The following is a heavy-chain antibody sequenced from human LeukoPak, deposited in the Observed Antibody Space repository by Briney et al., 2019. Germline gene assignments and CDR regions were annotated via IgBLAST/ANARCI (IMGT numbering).Heavy chain of an antibody. CDR2: INHSGST. CDR3: ARAPYCSSTSCYHKYFQH. D-gene: IGHD2-2*01. J-gene: IGHJ1*01. CDR1: GGSFSGYY. V-gene: IGHV4-34*01. Sequence: PSETLSLTCAVYGGSFSGYYWSWIRQPPGRGLEWIGEINHSGSTNYNPSLKSRVTISVDTSRNQFSLKLSSVTAADTAVYYCARAPYCSSTSCYHKYFQHWGQGTLVTVSS.